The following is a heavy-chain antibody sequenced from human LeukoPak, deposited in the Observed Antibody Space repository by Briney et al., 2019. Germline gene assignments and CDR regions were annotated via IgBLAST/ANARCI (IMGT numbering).Heavy chain of an antibody. CDR2: FNAGIGNT. V-gene: IGHV1-3*01. J-gene: IGHJ4*02. CDR1: GYTFTSYA. D-gene: IGHD3-10*01. CDR3: ARGPGGYYGSGSYYKAHFDY. Sequence: ASVKVSCKASGYTFTSYAMHWVRQAPGQRLEGLGWFNAGIGNTKYSQKFQGRVTITRDTSASTAYMELSSLRSEDTAVYYCARGPGGYYGSGSYYKAHFDYWGQGTLVTVSS.